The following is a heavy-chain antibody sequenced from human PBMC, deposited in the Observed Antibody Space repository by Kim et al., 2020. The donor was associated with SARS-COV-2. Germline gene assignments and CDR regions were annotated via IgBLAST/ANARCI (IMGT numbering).Heavy chain of an antibody. Sequence: YYADSMKGRFTISRDNARNSLYLQVNSLRADDTAVYYCARGAAADEGYDYWGQGTLVTVSS. V-gene: IGHV3-21*01. D-gene: IGHD6-13*01. J-gene: IGHJ4*02. CDR3: ARGAAADEGYDY.